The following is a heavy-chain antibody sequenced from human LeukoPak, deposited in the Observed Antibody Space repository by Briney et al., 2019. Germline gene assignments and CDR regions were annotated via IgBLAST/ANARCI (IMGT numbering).Heavy chain of an antibody. CDR2: IYHSGST. J-gene: IGHJ5*02. D-gene: IGHD4-17*01. CDR3: ANYGDYEA. V-gene: IGHV4-38-2*02. CDR1: GYSISSGYY. Sequence: SETLSLTCTVSGYSISSGYYWGWIRQPPGKGLEWIGSIYHSGSTYYNPSLKSRVTISVDTSKNQFSLKLSSVTAADTAVYYCANYGDYEAWGQGTLVTVSS.